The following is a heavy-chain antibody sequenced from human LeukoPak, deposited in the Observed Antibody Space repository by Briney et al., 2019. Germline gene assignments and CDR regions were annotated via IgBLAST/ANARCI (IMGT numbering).Heavy chain of an antibody. CDR2: IIPILGIA. V-gene: IGHV1-69*04. CDR3: ARDKPAAVAGSGVIDY. D-gene: IGHD6-19*01. J-gene: IGHJ4*02. Sequence: SVKVSCKASGGTFSSYAISWVRQAPGQGLEWMGRIIPILGIANYAQKLQGRVTITADKSTSTAYMELSSLRSEDTAVYYCARDKPAAVAGSGVIDYWGQGTLVTVSS. CDR1: GGTFSSYA.